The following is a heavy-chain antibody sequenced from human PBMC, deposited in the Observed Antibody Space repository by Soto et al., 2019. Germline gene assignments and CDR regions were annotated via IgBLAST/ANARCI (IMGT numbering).Heavy chain of an antibody. CDR3: ARSSTSWGWFDP. V-gene: IGHV3-21*01. Sequence: GGSLRLSCAASGFTFSSYSMNWVRQAPGKGLEWVSSISSSSYIYYADSVKGRFTISRDNAKNSLYLQMNSLRAEDTAVYYCARSSTSWGWFDPWGQGALVTVFS. CDR1: GFTFSSYS. D-gene: IGHD3-16*01. J-gene: IGHJ5*02. CDR2: ISSSSYI.